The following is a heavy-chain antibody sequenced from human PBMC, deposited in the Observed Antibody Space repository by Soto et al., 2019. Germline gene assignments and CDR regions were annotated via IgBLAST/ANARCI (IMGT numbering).Heavy chain of an antibody. D-gene: IGHD3-10*01. V-gene: IGHV3-30*02. J-gene: IGHJ6*02. CDR1: GFTFSIYG. Sequence: GGSLRLSCAASGFTFSIYGIHWVRQAPGKGLEWVAVIWYDGSDKYYADSVKGRFTISRDNSKNTLFLQMNSLRAEDTAVYYCAKDRNYFGSGSYDTPYYYGMDVWGHGTTVTVSS. CDR2: IWYDGSDK. CDR3: AKDRNYFGSGSYDTPYYYGMDV.